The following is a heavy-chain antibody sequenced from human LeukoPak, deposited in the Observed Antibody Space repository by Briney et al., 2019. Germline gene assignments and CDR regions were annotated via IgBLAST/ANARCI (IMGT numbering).Heavy chain of an antibody. CDR3: ARGRSGWYYFDY. Sequence: GGSLRLSCAASGFSFSACYMSWIRQAPGKGLEWVSYISSSGSTIYYADSVKGRFTISRDNAKNSLYLQINSLRAEDTAVYYCARGRSGWYYFDYWGQGTLVTVSS. CDR2: ISSSGSTI. V-gene: IGHV3-11*04. J-gene: IGHJ4*02. CDR1: GFSFSACY. D-gene: IGHD6-19*01.